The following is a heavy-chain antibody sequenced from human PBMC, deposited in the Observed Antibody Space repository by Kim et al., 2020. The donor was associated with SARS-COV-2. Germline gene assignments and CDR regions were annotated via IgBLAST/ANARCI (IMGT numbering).Heavy chain of an antibody. CDR1: GFTFDDYT. Sequence: GGSLRLSCAASGFTFDDYTMHWVRQAPGKGLEWVSLISWDGDNTYYADSVKGRFTISRDNSKKFLYLQMNSLRPEDTAFYYCAKDLRRFYDGTSYYSKILDYWGQGTLVTVSS. V-gene: IGHV3-43*01. CDR3: AKDLRRFYDGTSYYSKILDY. J-gene: IGHJ4*02. CDR2: ISWDGDNT. D-gene: IGHD3-22*01.